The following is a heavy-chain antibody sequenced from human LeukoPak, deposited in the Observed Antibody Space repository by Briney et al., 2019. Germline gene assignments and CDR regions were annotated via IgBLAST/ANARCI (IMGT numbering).Heavy chain of an antibody. CDR2: INSDGSST. J-gene: IGHJ3*02. V-gene: IGHV3-74*01. Sequence: GGSLRLSCAASGFTFSSYWMHWVRQAPGKGLVGVSRINSDGSSTSYADSVKGRFTISRDNSKNTLYFQMNSLRAEDTAVYYCAREVSFNYYDSSGYYSDAFDIWGQGTMVTVSS. D-gene: IGHD3-22*01. CDR1: GFTFSSYW. CDR3: AREVSFNYYDSSGYYSDAFDI.